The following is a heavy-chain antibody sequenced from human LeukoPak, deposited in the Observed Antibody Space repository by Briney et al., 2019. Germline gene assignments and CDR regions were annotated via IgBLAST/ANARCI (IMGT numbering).Heavy chain of an antibody. CDR1: GGSISSSSYY. D-gene: IGHD5-24*01. J-gene: IGHJ4*02. Sequence: SETLSLTCTFSGGSISSSSYYWGWIRQPPGKGLEWVGYIYFSGAAYYNPSLKSRVLISVNTSTNQFSLRVTSMTAADTAVYYCARGNGYNLGTFDYWGQGTLVTVSS. V-gene: IGHV4-30-4*08. CDR2: IYFSGAA. CDR3: ARGNGYNLGTFDY.